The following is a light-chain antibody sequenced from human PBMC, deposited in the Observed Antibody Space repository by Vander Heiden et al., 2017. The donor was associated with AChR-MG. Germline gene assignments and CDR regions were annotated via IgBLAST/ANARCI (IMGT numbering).Light chain of an antibody. CDR2: DVS. Sequence: QSALTQPASVSGSPGQSITISCTGTSSDVGGYNYVSWYQQHPGKAPKLMIYDVSSRPSAVSSRFSGSKSGNTASLTISGLQAEDEADYYCNSYTSSSTLVFGTGTKVTVL. CDR1: SSDVGGYNY. J-gene: IGLJ1*01. V-gene: IGLV2-14*03. CDR3: NSYTSSSTLV.